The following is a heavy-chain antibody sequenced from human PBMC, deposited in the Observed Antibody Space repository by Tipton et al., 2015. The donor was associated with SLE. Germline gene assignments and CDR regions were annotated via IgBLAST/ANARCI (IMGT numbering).Heavy chain of an antibody. J-gene: IGHJ5*02. CDR2: IYYSGST. V-gene: IGHV4-59*01. Sequence: TLSLTCTVSGGSISSYYWCWIRQPPGKGLEWIGYIYYSGSTNYNPTLKSRVTISVDTSKNQFSLKLSPVTAADTAVYYCAGDEGVTMIKGGGGYGSGWFDPWGQGTLVTVSS. CDR1: GGSISSYY. D-gene: IGHD3-22*01. CDR3: AGDEGVTMIKGGGGYGSGWFDP.